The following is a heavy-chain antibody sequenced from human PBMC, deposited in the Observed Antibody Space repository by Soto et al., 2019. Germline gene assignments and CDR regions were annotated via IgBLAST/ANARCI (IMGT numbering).Heavy chain of an antibody. V-gene: IGHV3-23*01. CDR2: ISGSGGST. CDR1: GFTFSSYA. CDR3: AKSDYDSSGYYDDYYYYYGMDV. J-gene: IGHJ6*02. Sequence: GSLRLSCAASGFTFSSYAMSWVRQAPGKGLEWVSAISGSGGSTYYADSVKGRFTISRDNSKNTLYLQMNSLRAEDTAVYYCAKSDYDSSGYYDDYYYYYGMDVWGQGTTVTVSS. D-gene: IGHD3-22*01.